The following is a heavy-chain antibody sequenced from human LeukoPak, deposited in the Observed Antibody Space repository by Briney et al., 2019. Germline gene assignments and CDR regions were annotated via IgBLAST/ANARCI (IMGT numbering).Heavy chain of an antibody. D-gene: IGHD6-13*01. CDR2: IVPSGST. Sequence: PSETPSLTCTVSGASIRSYYWSWIRQPAGKGLEWIGRIVPSGSTNYNPSLKSRVTMSVDTSKNQFSLKLSSVTAAGAAVYYCAKEGAAPGPDFDYWGQGTLVIVSS. CDR1: GASIRSYY. CDR3: AKEGAAPGPDFDY. J-gene: IGHJ4*02. V-gene: IGHV4-4*07.